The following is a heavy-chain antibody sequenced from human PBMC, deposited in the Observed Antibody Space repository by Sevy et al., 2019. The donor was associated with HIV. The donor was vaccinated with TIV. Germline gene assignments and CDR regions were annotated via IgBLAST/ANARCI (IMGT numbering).Heavy chain of an antibody. V-gene: IGHV3-49*04. J-gene: IGHJ4*02. Sequence: GGSLRLSCTASGFTFGDYCMSWVRQAPGKGLEWVAFLKSKVYGGTVDHAASVKGRFIISRDDSKSIAYLQMNDLKTEETGVYYCTRWKAAQSIFDYWDQGALVTVSS. CDR2: LKSKVYGGTV. D-gene: IGHD6-13*01. CDR1: GFTFGDYC. CDR3: TRWKAAQSIFDY.